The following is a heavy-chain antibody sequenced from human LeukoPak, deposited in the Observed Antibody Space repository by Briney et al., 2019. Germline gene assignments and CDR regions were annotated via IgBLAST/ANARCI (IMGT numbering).Heavy chain of an antibody. J-gene: IGHJ2*01. V-gene: IGHV3-74*01. CDR3: AKDGYYDSSAYYYVRYFDL. Sequence: GGSLRLSCAASGFTFSTYWMHWVRQAPGKGLVWVSRINRDASSIAYADSVQGRFTISRDNAKNTLYLQMNNLRAEDTAVYYCAKDGYYDSSAYYYVRYFDLWGRGTLVTVSS. D-gene: IGHD3-22*01. CDR2: INRDASSI. CDR1: GFTFSTYW.